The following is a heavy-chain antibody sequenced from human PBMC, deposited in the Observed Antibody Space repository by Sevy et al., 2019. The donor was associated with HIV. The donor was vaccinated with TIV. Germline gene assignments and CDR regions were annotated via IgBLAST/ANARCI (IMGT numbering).Heavy chain of an antibody. V-gene: IGHV1-8*01. Sequence: ASVKVSCKASGYTFTNYEINWVRQATGQGLEWMGRMNPNSGETGYAPQFHGRVTMTRNTSLKKAYMELSSLTSDDTAVYYCARDEQRPYYYGSGNMGHWGQGTLVTVSS. CDR3: ARDEQRPYYYGSGNMGH. J-gene: IGHJ4*02. CDR1: GYTFTNYE. D-gene: IGHD3-10*01. CDR2: MNPNSGET.